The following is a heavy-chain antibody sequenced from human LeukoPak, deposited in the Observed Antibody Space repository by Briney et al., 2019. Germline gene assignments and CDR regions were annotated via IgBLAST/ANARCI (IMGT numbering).Heavy chain of an antibody. Sequence: PSETLSLTCTVSGGSISSSSYYWGWIRHPPGKGLEWIGSIYCSGSTYYNPSLKSRVTISVDTSKNQFSLKLSSVTAADTAVYYCARQADYGDTDWGQGTLVTVSS. CDR3: ARQADYGDTD. CDR2: IYCSGST. CDR1: GGSISSSSYY. J-gene: IGHJ4*02. D-gene: IGHD4-17*01. V-gene: IGHV4-39*01.